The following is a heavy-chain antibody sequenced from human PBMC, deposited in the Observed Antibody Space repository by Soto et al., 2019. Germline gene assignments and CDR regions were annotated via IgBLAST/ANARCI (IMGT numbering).Heavy chain of an antibody. CDR3: ARARRLLSVDY. CDR1: GGSISSSSYY. V-gene: IGHV4-39*01. Sequence: QLQLQESGPGLVKPSETLSLTCTVSGGSISSSSYYWGWIRQPPGKGLEWIGSIYYSGSTYYNPSLKSRVTISVDTSKNQFSLKLSSVTATDTAVYYCARARRLLSVDYWGQGTLVTVSS. D-gene: IGHD3-3*01. J-gene: IGHJ4*02. CDR2: IYYSGST.